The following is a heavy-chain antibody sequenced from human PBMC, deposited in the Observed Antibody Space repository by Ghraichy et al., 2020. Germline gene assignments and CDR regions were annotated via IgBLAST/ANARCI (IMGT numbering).Heavy chain of an antibody. D-gene: IGHD2-2*01. Sequence: SETLSLTCTVSGGSISSYYWSWIRQPPGKGLEWIGYIYYSGSTNYNPSLKSLVTISVDTSKNQFSLKLSSVTAADTAVYYCARLPAAANTAFDYWGQGTLVTVSS. CDR3: ARLPAAANTAFDY. CDR2: IYYSGST. J-gene: IGHJ4*02. V-gene: IGHV4-59*01. CDR1: GGSISSYY.